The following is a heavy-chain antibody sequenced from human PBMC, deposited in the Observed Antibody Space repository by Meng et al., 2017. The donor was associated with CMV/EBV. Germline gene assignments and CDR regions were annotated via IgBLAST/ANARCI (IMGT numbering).Heavy chain of an antibody. J-gene: IGHJ5*02. V-gene: IGHV2-5*02. CDR2: IYWDDDK. CDR3: AHKGRRMAAAGINWFDP. Sequence: HITLKESGPPMLKPTQTLTLTCTFSGFSLSTSGVGAGWIRQTPGKALEWLALIYWDDDKRYSPSLKSRLTITKDTSKNQVVLTMTNMDPVDTATYYCAHKGRRMAAAGINWFDPWGQGTLVTVSS. CDR1: GFSLSTSGVG. D-gene: IGHD6-13*01.